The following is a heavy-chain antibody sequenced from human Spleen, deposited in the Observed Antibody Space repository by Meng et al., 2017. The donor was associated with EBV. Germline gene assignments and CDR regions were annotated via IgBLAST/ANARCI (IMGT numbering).Heavy chain of an antibody. Sequence: EVQLVESGGGLVQPGGCLRLFCGASGFTFSNYAMSWVRQAPGKGLEWVSGILNSGGSPFYADSVKGRFTVSRDNSRNTLYLQMNSLKIEDTAVYYCAKDPNSRTGVTTGWDYWGRGTLVTVAS. V-gene: IGHV3-23*04. CDR3: AKDPNSRTGVTTGWDY. CDR1: GFTFSNYA. J-gene: IGHJ4*02. D-gene: IGHD3/OR15-3a*01. CDR2: ILNSGGSP.